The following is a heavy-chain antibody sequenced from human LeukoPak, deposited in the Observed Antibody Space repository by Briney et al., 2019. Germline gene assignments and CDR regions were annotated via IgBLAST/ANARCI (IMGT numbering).Heavy chain of an antibody. CDR2: IRYDGSNK. J-gene: IGHJ4*02. CDR1: GFTFSSYG. Sequence: PGGSLRLSCAASGFTFSSYGMHWVRQAPGKGLEWVAFIRYDGSNKYYADSVKGRFTISRDNSKNTLYLQMHSLRAEDTAVYYCAKVGMTTVTTAYWGQGTLVTVSS. D-gene: IGHD4-17*01. CDR3: AKVGMTTVTTAY. V-gene: IGHV3-30*02.